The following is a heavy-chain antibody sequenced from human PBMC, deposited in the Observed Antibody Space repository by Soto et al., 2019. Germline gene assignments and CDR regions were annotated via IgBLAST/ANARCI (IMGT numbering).Heavy chain of an antibody. CDR3: ARVRRSSGYYHGY. CDR1: GYTFTHYY. Sequence: ASVKVSRKAPGYTFTHYYMHWVRQAPGQGLEWMGIINPNGGSTTYAQKFQGRVTMTRDTSTSTVYMELSGLRSEDTAVYYCARVRRSSGYYHGYWGQGTPVTVSS. D-gene: IGHD3-22*01. CDR2: INPNGGST. V-gene: IGHV1-46*01. J-gene: IGHJ4*02.